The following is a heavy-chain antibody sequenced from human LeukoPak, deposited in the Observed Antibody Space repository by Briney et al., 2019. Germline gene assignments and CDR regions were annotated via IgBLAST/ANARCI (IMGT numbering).Heavy chain of an antibody. V-gene: IGHV3-23*01. CDR3: AKGTHYGEAWDYYFDY. J-gene: IGHJ4*02. Sequence: PGGSLRLSCAASGFTFSSYAMSWVRQAPGNGLEWVSAISGSGGSTYYADSVKGRFTISRDNSRNTLYLQMNSLRAEDTAVYYCAKGTHYGEAWDYYFDYWGQGTLVTVSS. CDR1: GFTFSSYA. D-gene: IGHD4-17*01. CDR2: ISGSGGST.